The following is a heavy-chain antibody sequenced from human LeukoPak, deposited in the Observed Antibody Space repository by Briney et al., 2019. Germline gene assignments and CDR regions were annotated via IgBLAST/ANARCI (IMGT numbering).Heavy chain of an antibody. V-gene: IGHV1-18*04. CDR2: ISVCNGNT. Sequence: ASVKVSCKASGYTFTSYGISWVRQAPGQGLEWMGWISVCNGNTNYAQKLQGRVTMTTDTSTSTAYMELRSLRSDDTAVYYCASHYGSGSYPEYFQHWGQGTLVTVSS. CDR1: GYTFTSYG. J-gene: IGHJ1*01. CDR3: ASHYGSGSYPEYFQH. D-gene: IGHD3-10*01.